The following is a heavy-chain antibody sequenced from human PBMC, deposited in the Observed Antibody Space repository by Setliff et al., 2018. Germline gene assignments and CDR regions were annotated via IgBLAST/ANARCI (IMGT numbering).Heavy chain of an antibody. CDR1: GYTFTSYA. D-gene: IGHD4-17*01. CDR2: INAGNGNT. CDR3: ARLEKDYGDHVRKSLDY. Sequence: GASVKVSCKASGYTFTSYAMHWVRQAPGQRLEWMGWINAGNGNTKYSQKFQGRVTITRDTSASTAYMELSSLRSEDTAMYYCARLEKDYGDHVRKSLDYWGQGTLVTVSS. V-gene: IGHV1-3*01. J-gene: IGHJ4*02.